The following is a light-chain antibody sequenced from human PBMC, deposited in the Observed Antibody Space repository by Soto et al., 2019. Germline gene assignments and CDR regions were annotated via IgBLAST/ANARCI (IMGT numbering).Light chain of an antibody. CDR1: QSVSSY. Sequence: EIVLTQSPATLSLSPGERATLSCRASQSVSSYLAWYQQKPGQAHRLLIYDASNRATGIPARFSGSGSGTDFTLTISSLEPDDFAVYYCQQRSNLLSFEGGTKVEIK. V-gene: IGKV3-11*01. J-gene: IGKJ4*01. CDR3: QQRSNLLS. CDR2: DAS.